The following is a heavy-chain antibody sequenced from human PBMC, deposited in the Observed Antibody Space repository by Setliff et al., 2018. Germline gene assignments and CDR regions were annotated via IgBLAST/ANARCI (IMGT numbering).Heavy chain of an antibody. Sequence: HPGGSLRLSCAASGFTFSSSSMTWVRQAPGKGLEWVAHISYSSGSISYADSVKGRFTISRDNAKNSVYLQVNSLRAEDTAVYYCATNPPKGPSGGYYYDDPYYYYMDVWGKGTTVTVSS. V-gene: IGHV3-48*01. CDR2: ISYSSGSI. CDR1: GFTFSSSS. CDR3: ATNPPKGPSGGYYYDDPYYYYMDV. D-gene: IGHD3-22*01. J-gene: IGHJ6*03.